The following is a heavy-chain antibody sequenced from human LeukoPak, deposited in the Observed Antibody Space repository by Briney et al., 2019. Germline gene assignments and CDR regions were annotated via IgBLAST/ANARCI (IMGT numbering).Heavy chain of an antibody. CDR1: GFTVSNNY. CDR2: IYSGGTT. V-gene: IGHV3-53*01. Sequence: SGGSLRLSCAASGFTVSNNYMTWVRQAPGKGLEWVSLIYSGGTTFYTDSVKGRFTIPRDSSKNTLYLQMNNLKAEDTAVYYCTTSPAVASWGQGTLVTVSS. J-gene: IGHJ5*02. CDR3: TTSPAVAS. D-gene: IGHD4-23*01.